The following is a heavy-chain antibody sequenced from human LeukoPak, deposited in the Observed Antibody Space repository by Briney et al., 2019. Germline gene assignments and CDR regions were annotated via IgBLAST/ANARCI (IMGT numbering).Heavy chain of an antibody. V-gene: IGHV1-18*01. J-gene: IGHJ4*02. CDR3: ARFPSGSYYAEYYFDY. CDR2: ISGYNGNT. Sequence: ASVKVSCEASGYTFTSYSLSWVRQAPGQGLEWMGWISGYNGNTNYAQKFQGRVTMTTDTFTTTAYMELRSLRSDDTAVYYCARFPSGSYYAEYYFDYWGQGTLVTVSS. CDR1: GYTFTSYS. D-gene: IGHD1-26*01.